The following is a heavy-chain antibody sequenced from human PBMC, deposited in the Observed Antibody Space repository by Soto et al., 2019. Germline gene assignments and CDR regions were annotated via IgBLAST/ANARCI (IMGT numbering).Heavy chain of an antibody. CDR1: GGSISSSSYY. CDR2: IYYSGST. D-gene: IGHD4-17*01. V-gene: IGHV4-39*01. Sequence: PSETLSLTCTVSGGSISSSSYYWGWIRQPPGKGLEWIGSIYYSGSTYYNPSLKSRVTISVDTSKNQFSLKLSSVTAADTAVYYCASQTTVTTWNQVDYWGQGTQVTVSS. J-gene: IGHJ4*02. CDR3: ASQTTVTTWNQVDY.